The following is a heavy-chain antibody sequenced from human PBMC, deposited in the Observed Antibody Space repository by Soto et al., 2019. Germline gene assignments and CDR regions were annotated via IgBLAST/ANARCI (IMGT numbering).Heavy chain of an antibody. D-gene: IGHD2-15*01. V-gene: IGHV3-74*01. J-gene: IGHJ4*02. CDR3: ARISQGTYCRGGNCYSDY. Sequence: EVQLVESGGDLVQPGGSLRLSCAASGFTFSSYWMHWVRQDPEKGLVWVSRINGDGISTSYADSVKGRFTISRDNAKDTLYLXMNXLGAEDTAVYYCARISQGTYCRGGNCYSDYWGQGTLVTVSS. CDR1: GFTFSSYW. CDR2: INGDGIST.